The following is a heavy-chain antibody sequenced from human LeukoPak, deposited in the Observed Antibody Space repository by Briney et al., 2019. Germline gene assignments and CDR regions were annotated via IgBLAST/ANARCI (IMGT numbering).Heavy chain of an antibody. Sequence: SQTLSVTCAISGDSVSSKNAAWNWIRQSPSRGLEWLGRTYYRSKWYNDYAVSVKSRITINPDTSKNQFSLQLNSVTPEDTAVYYCAREDPQLAPRAFDIWGQGTMVTVSS. CDR1: GDSVSSKNAA. CDR3: AREDPQLAPRAFDI. J-gene: IGHJ3*02. V-gene: IGHV6-1*01. CDR2: TYYRSKWYN. D-gene: IGHD3-10*01.